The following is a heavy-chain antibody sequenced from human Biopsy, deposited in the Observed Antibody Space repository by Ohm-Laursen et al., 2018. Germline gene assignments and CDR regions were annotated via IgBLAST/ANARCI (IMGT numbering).Heavy chain of an antibody. CDR2: IIPILRTT. D-gene: IGHD1-26*01. J-gene: IGHJ4*02. Sequence: SVKVSCKAPTGTFNSYGIIWVRQAPGQGLEWMGRIIPILRTTAYAQTFLGRVTITADESTSTAYMELSSLRSDDTAVYYCARDALGGGSYRFFYWGQGSLVTVSS. CDR3: ARDALGGGSYRFFY. CDR1: TGTFNSYG. V-gene: IGHV1-69*11.